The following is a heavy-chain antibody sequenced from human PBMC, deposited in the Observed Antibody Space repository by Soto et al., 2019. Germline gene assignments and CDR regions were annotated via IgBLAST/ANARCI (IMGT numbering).Heavy chain of an antibody. CDR3: ARGSRPPYYYDSSGYHWFDP. CDR1: GYTFTGYY. CDR2: INPNSGGT. V-gene: IGHV1-2*04. D-gene: IGHD3-22*01. Sequence: EASVKVSCKASGYTFTGYYMHWVRQAPGQGLEWMGWINPNSGGTNYAQKFQGWVTMTRDTSISTAYMELSRLRSDDTAVYYCARGSRPPYYYDSSGYHWFDPWGQGTLVTVSS. J-gene: IGHJ5*02.